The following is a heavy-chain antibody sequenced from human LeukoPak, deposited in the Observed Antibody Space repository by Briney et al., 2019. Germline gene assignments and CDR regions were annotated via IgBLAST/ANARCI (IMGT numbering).Heavy chain of an antibody. Sequence: GGSLRLSCAASGFTFSSSAMHWVRQAPGKGLEFVSGISGNGGSTDYGNSVKGRFTISRDSSKKTLFPQMGSLRTEDMAVYYCASGSSSWYGYFDNWGQGTLVTVSS. CDR2: ISGNGGST. CDR1: GFTFSSSA. J-gene: IGHJ4*02. D-gene: IGHD6-13*01. V-gene: IGHV3-64*01. CDR3: ASGSSSWYGYFDN.